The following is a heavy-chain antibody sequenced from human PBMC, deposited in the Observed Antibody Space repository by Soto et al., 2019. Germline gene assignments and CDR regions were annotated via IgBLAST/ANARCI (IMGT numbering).Heavy chain of an antibody. CDR3: TVGGAGHPFDY. J-gene: IGHJ4*02. Sequence: PSETLSLTCTVSGVSITSHYWTWIRQPPGKGLEWIGNIHYSGSTNYSPSLKGRVIISVDTSENQSSLKLSSVTTADTAVYYCTVGGAGHPFDYWGQGXLVTVSS. V-gene: IGHV4-59*11. D-gene: IGHD3-16*01. CDR2: IHYSGST. CDR1: GVSITSHY.